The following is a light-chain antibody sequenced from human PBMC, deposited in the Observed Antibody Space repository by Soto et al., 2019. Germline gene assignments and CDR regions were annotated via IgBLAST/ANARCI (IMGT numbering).Light chain of an antibody. J-gene: IGLJ2*01. CDR3: SSYTSSSTPVV. CDR1: GSDIGNYNY. CDR2: GVS. Sequence: QSALTQPASVSGSPGQSITISCTGTGSDIGNYNYVSWYQQHPGKAPKLMIYGVSNRPSGVSNRFSGSKSGNAASLTISGLQAEDEADYYCSSYTSSSTPVVFGGWTQLTVL. V-gene: IGLV2-14*01.